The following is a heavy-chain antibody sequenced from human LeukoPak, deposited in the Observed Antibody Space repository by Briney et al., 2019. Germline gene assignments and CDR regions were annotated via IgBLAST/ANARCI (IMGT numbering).Heavy chain of an antibody. CDR2: IYYSGST. J-gene: IGHJ3*02. V-gene: IGHV4-59*01. Sequence: PSETLFLTCTVSGGSISGYYWSLIRQSPGKGLEWIGYIYYSGSTNYNPSLKSRVTISVDTSKNQFSLKLSSVTAADTAVYYCARDSTSSYCGGDCYAFDIWGQGTMVTVSS. D-gene: IGHD2-21*02. CDR3: ARDSTSSYCGGDCYAFDI. CDR1: GGSISGYY.